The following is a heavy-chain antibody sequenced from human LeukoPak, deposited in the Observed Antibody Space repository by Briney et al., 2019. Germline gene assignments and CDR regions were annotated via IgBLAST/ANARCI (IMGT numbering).Heavy chain of an antibody. Sequence: GGSLRLSCSASVLTFSSYPMSLVRQAPGKGLEWVSANSCYGGRTYYADSVEGRFTISRDNSKNTLYLQMNSLRAEDTAVYYCAKDLTIRYYYDSSGYYRFDYWGQGTLVTVSS. J-gene: IGHJ4*02. V-gene: IGHV3-23*01. CDR3: AKDLTIRYYYDSSGYYRFDY. D-gene: IGHD3-22*01. CDR1: VLTFSSYP. CDR2: NSCYGGRT.